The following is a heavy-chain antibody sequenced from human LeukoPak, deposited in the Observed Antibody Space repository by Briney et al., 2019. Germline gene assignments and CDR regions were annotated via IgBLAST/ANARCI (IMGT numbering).Heavy chain of an antibody. V-gene: IGHV4-34*01. CDR1: GGSFSGYY. Sequence: RPSETLSLTCAVYGGSFSGYYWSWIRQPPGKGLEGIGEINHSGSTNYNPSLKSRVTISVDTSKNQFSLKLSSVTAADTAVYYCARGPHYGDYRVDYWGQGTLVTVSS. CDR3: ARGPHYGDYRVDY. D-gene: IGHD4-17*01. CDR2: INHSGST. J-gene: IGHJ4*02.